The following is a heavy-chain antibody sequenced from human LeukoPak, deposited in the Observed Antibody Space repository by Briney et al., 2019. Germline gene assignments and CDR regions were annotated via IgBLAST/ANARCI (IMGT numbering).Heavy chain of an antibody. J-gene: IGHJ4*02. CDR3: ARGGITFGGVIVD. Sequence: SETLSLTCTVSGGSISSYYWSWIRQPPGKGLEWIGYIYYSGSTNYNPSLKSRVTISVDTSKNQFSLKLSSVTAADTAAYYCARGGITFGGVIVDWGQGTLVTVSS. V-gene: IGHV4-59*01. CDR2: IYYSGST. D-gene: IGHD3-16*02. CDR1: GGSISSYY.